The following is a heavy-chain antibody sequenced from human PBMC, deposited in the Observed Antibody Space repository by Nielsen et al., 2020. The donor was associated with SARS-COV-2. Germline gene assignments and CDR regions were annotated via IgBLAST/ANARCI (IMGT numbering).Heavy chain of an antibody. V-gene: IGHV4-31*03. D-gene: IGHD5-12*01. CDR3: AGSSGYVTIYFDY. CDR1: GGSISSGGYY. Sequence: SETLSLTCTVSGGSISSGGYYWSWIRQHPGKGLEWIGYIYYSGSTYYNPSLKSRVTISVDTSKNQFSLKLSSVTAADTAVYYCAGSSGYVTIYFDYWGQGTLVTVSS. J-gene: IGHJ4*02. CDR2: IYYSGST.